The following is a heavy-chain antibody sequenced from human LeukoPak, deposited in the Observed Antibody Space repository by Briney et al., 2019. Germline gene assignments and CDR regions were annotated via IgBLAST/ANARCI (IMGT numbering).Heavy chain of an antibody. D-gene: IGHD6-13*01. CDR3: ARAIGSWYFDY. V-gene: IGHV4-59*12. CDR1: GSSISTYC. J-gene: IGHJ4*02. CDR2: IYYSGST. Sequence: SETLSLTCTVSGSSISTYCWSWIRQPPGKGLEWIGYIYYSGSTNYNPSLKSRVTISVDRSKNQFSLKLSSVTAADTAVYYCARAIGSWYFDYWGQGTLVTVSS.